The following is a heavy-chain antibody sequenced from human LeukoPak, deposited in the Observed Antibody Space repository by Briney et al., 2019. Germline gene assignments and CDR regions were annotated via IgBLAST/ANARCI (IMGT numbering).Heavy chain of an antibody. CDR2: INPNSGGT. CDR3: ARDGDYYDSSGLYGMDV. J-gene: IGHJ6*02. CDR1: GYIFTDYY. D-gene: IGHD3-22*01. V-gene: IGHV1-2*06. Sequence: ASVKVSCKASGYIFTDYYMHWVRQAPGQELGWMGRINPNSGGTNYAQKFQGRVTMTRDTSISTAYMELSRLRSDDTAVYYCARDGDYYDSSGLYGMDVWGQGTTVTVSS.